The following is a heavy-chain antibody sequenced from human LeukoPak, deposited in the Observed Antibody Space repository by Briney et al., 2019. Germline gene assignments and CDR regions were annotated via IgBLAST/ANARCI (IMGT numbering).Heavy chain of an antibody. CDR2: IRYDGTNK. CDR3: AKRPYNWNDFDAFDI. Sequence: GGSLRLSCAASGFTFRSYGMHWVRQAPGKGLEWVAFIRYDGTNKYQADSVKGRFTISRDNSKNTLYLQMNSLRAEDTAVYYCAKRPYNWNDFDAFDIWGQGTMVTVSS. D-gene: IGHD1-1*01. CDR1: GFTFRSYG. J-gene: IGHJ3*02. V-gene: IGHV3-30*02.